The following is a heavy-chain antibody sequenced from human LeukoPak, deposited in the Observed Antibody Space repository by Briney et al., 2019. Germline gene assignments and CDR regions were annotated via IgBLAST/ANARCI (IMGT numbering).Heavy chain of an antibody. D-gene: IGHD3-10*01. J-gene: IGHJ4*02. CDR1: GFTFSSYS. V-gene: IGHV3-21*01. CDR3: ASQNSGSYYSYYFDY. CDR2: ISSSSSYI. Sequence: GGSLRLSCAASGFTFSSYSMNWVRQAPGKGLEWVSSISSSSSYIYYADSVKGRFTISRDNAKNSLYLQMNSLRAEDTAVYYCASQNSGSYYSYYFDYWGQGTLVTVSS.